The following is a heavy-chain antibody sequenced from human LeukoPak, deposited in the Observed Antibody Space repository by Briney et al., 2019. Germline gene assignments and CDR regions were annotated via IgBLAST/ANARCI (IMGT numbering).Heavy chain of an antibody. J-gene: IGHJ4*02. CDR2: IGTDSGYT. Sequence: ASVKVSCKASGYSFTNYGISWVRQAPGQGLEWMRWIGTDSGYTNYGQNLQGRLTMTTDTSTSTAYMELRSLKSDDTAVYYCARDLDDSSGDDYWGQGTLVTVSS. CDR3: ARDLDDSSGDDY. V-gene: IGHV1-18*01. CDR1: GYSFTNYG. D-gene: IGHD3-22*01.